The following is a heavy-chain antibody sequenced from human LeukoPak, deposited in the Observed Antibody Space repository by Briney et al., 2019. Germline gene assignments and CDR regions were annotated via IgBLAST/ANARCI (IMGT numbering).Heavy chain of an antibody. Sequence: GGSLRLSCAASGFTFSRYWMSWVRQAPGKGLEWVANIRQDGSDKYYVDSVKGRFTISRDNAKNSLYLQMNSLRAEDTAVYYCARDYYGSGRTHGMDVWGQGTTVTVSS. CDR3: ARDYYGSGRTHGMDV. D-gene: IGHD3-10*01. CDR2: IRQDGSDK. CDR1: GFTFSRYW. V-gene: IGHV3-7*01. J-gene: IGHJ6*02.